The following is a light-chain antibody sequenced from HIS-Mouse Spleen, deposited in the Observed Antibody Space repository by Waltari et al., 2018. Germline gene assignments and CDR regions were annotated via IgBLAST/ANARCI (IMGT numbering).Light chain of an antibody. Sequence: EVVMTQSPLSLPVTLGQPASISCRSSQSLVHSDGNTYLNWFQQRPGQSPRRLIYKVSNRDSGVPDRFSGSGSGTDFTLKISRVEAEDVGVYYCMQGTHWLLTFGGGTKVEIK. J-gene: IGKJ4*01. CDR1: QSLVHSDGNTY. CDR3: MQGTHWLLT. V-gene: IGKV2-30*02. CDR2: KVS.